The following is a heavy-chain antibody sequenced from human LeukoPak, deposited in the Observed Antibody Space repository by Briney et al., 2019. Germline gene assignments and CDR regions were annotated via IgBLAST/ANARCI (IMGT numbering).Heavy chain of an antibody. V-gene: IGHV3-30-3*01. D-gene: IGHD5-18*01. J-gene: IGHJ5*02. Sequence: GGSLRLSCAASGFTFNIYAMHWVRQAPGKGLEWVAVISYDGSKTYYADSVKGRFTISRDNSKDTLYLQMNSLRAEDTAVYFCASGKYRYGDNWFDPWGQGTLVTVSS. CDR2: ISYDGSKT. CDR3: ASGKYRYGDNWFDP. CDR1: GFTFNIYA.